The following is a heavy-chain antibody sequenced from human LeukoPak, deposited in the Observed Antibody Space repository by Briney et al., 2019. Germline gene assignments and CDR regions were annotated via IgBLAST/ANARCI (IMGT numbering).Heavy chain of an antibody. V-gene: IGHV3-21*01. CDR1: GFTFSSYS. CDR3: ARDPAITMVRGVNFDY. Sequence: GGSLRLSCAASGFTFSSYSMNWVRQAPGKGLEWVSSISSSSSYIYYADSVKGRFTISRDNAKNSLYLQMNSLRAEDTAVYYCARDPAITMVRGVNFDYWGQGTLVTVSS. D-gene: IGHD3-10*01. CDR2: ISSSSSYI. J-gene: IGHJ4*02.